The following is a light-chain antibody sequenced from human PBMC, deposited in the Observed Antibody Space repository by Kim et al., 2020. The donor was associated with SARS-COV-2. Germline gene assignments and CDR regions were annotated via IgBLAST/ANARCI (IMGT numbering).Light chain of an antibody. CDR1: SGSVDDNY. Sequence: SITISFTRSSGSVDDNYVRWYQQRPGGVPTTVIYEDDQRPSGVSDRFSGSIDNSSNSASLTISGLRTEDEADYYCQSYNRDNVIFGGGTQLTVL. CDR3: QSYNRDNVI. V-gene: IGLV6-57*03. CDR2: EDD. J-gene: IGLJ2*01.